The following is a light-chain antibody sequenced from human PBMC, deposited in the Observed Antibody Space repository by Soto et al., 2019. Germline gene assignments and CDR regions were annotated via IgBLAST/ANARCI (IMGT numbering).Light chain of an antibody. CDR1: QDISEY. CDR2: AAS. J-gene: IGKJ4*01. Sequence: DIQLTQSPSFLCASVGDRVTITCRASQDISEYLAWYQQRPGKAPKLLIYAASTLQSGVPSRFSGSGSGTEFTLSISSLQPEDFATYSCQQLNSYPLTFGGGTKVEIK. V-gene: IGKV1-9*01. CDR3: QQLNSYPLT.